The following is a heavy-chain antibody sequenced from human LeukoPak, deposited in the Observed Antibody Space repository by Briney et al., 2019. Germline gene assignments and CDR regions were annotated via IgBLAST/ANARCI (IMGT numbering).Heavy chain of an antibody. Sequence: GGSLRLSCAASGFTFSSYEMNWVRQAPGKGLEWVSYISSSGSTIYYADSVKGRFTISRDNAKNSLYLQMNSLRAEDTAVYYCARPRYCSGGSCWLDAFDIWGQGTMVTVSS. CDR2: ISSSGSTI. CDR3: ARPRYCSGGSCWLDAFDI. J-gene: IGHJ3*02. V-gene: IGHV3-48*03. D-gene: IGHD2-15*01. CDR1: GFTFSSYE.